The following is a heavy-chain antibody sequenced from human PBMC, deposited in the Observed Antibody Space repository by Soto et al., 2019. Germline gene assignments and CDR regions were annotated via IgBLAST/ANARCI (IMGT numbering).Heavy chain of an antibody. V-gene: IGHV3-30*04. CDR3: ARERYSSGWDRWFDP. CDR1: GFTFSSYA. J-gene: IGHJ5*02. D-gene: IGHD6-19*01. CDR2: ISYDGSNK. Sequence: QVQLVESGGGVVQPGRSLRLSCAASGFTFSSYAMHWVRQAPGKGLEWVAVISYDGSNKYYADSVKGRFTISRDNSKNTLYLQMNSLRAEDTAVYYCARERYSSGWDRWFDPWGQGTLVTVSS.